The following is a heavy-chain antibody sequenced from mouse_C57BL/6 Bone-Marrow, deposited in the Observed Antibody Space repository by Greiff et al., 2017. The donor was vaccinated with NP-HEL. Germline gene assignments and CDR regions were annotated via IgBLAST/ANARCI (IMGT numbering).Heavy chain of an antibody. CDR1: GYTFTSYW. D-gene: IGHD1-1*01. CDR3: ARDWHYYGSSGPY. CDR2: IDPSDSYT. V-gene: IGHV1-50*01. J-gene: IGHJ3*01. Sequence: QVQLQQSGAELVKPGASVKLSCKASGYTFTSYWMQWVKQRPGQGLEWIGEIDPSDSYTNYNQKFKGKATLTVDTSSSTAYMQLSSLTSEDSAVYYCARDWHYYGSSGPYWGQGTLVTVSA.